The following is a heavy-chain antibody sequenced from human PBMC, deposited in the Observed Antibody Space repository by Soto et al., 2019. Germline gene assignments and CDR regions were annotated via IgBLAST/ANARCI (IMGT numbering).Heavy chain of an antibody. V-gene: IGHV3-48*03. J-gene: IGHJ4*02. CDR2: ISSSGSTA. CDR1: GFTFRRFE. Sequence: RLSCAASGFTFRRFELHWVRQAPGKGLEWISYISSSGSTAYYASSVEGRFTISRDNANNSVYLQMDSLRAEDTALYYCTRAAWFPYLSFYWGQGALVTVSS. CDR3: TRAAWFPYLSFY. D-gene: IGHD3-10*01.